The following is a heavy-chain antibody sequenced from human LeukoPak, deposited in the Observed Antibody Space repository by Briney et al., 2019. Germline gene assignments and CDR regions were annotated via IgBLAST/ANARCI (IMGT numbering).Heavy chain of an antibody. CDR3: TREGCISSALDAFDL. CDR2: MKQDGSEK. D-gene: IGHD2-21*01. V-gene: IGHV3-7*03. Sequence: PTGGSLRLSCAASGLTFSSYWMSWVRQAPGKGLEWVANMKQDGSEKYYVDSVKGRFTVSRDNAKNLLWLQMNSLRAEDTAVYYCTREGCISSALDAFDLWGQGTKVTVSS. J-gene: IGHJ3*01. CDR1: GLTFSSYW.